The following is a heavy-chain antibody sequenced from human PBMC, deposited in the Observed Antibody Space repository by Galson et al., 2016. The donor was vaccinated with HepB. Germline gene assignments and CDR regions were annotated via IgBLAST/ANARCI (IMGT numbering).Heavy chain of an antibody. CDR2: NSGDGGRT. CDR1: GFTLSSYG. Sequence: SLRLSCAASGFTLSSYGMGWVRQAPGKGLEWVSSNSGDGGRTNYADSVKGRFTISRDNSKNTLYLQLNSLRAEDTAIYYCAKEGGNYRGYFDYWGQGTLVTASS. J-gene: IGHJ4*02. V-gene: IGHV3-23*01. CDR3: AKEGGNYRGYFDY. D-gene: IGHD4-23*01.